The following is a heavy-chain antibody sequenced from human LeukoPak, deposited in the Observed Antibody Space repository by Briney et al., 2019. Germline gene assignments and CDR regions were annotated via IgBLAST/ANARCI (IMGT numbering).Heavy chain of an antibody. CDR2: ISSSSSYI. CDR3: ARAPYGMEAFDI. Sequence: GGSLRLSCAASGFTFSSYSMNWVRQAPGKGLEWVSSISSSSSYIYYADSVKGRFTISRDNAKNSLYLQMNSLRAEDTAVYYCARAPYGMEAFDIWGQGTMVTVSS. D-gene: IGHD3-10*01. V-gene: IGHV3-21*01. J-gene: IGHJ3*02. CDR1: GFTFSSYS.